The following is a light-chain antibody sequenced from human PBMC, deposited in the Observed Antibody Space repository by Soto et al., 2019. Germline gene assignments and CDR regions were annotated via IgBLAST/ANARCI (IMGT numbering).Light chain of an antibody. CDR2: AAS. J-gene: IGKJ1*01. Sequence: AIQLTQSPSSLYASVGDRVTITCRASQAIRTALGWYQQKPGKVPKLLIYAASILQSGVPSRFSGSGSGTDFTLTICSLQPEDFATYYCLLDFRYFWAFGQGTKVEIK. CDR3: LLDFRYFWA. V-gene: IGKV1-6*01. CDR1: QAIRTA.